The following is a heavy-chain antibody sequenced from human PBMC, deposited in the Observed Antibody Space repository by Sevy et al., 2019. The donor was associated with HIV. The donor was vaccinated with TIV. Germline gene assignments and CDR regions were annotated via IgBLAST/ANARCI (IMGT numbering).Heavy chain of an antibody. CDR1: GFTFNAFS. CDR3: ALERLSSNVAEYFQN. CDR2: ISLDGGNQ. D-gene: IGHD1-1*01. Sequence: GESLKISCAASGFTFNAFSMHWVRQAPGKGLEWVATISLDGGNQHYADSVRGRFTISRDNSQNALFLQMNSLRPDDTALYYCALERLSSNVAEYFQNWGQGALVTVS. J-gene: IGHJ1*01. V-gene: IGHV3-30-3*01.